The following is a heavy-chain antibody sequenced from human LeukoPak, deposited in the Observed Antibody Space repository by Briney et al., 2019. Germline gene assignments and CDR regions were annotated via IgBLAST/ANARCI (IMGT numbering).Heavy chain of an antibody. V-gene: IGHV1-24*01. J-gene: IGHJ6*02. CDR1: GYTLTELS. CDR2: FDPEDGET. CDR3: ATSGFGRRTNYYYYYGMDV. D-gene: IGHD3-10*01. Sequence: VASVKVSCKVSGYTLTELSMHWVRQAPGKGLEWMGGFDPEDGETIYAQKFQGRVTMTEDTSTDTAYMELSSLRSEDTAVYYCATSGFGRRTNYYYYYGMDVWGQGTTVTVSS.